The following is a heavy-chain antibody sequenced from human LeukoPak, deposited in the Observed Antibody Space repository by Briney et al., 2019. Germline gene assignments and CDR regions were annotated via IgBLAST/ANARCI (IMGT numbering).Heavy chain of an antibody. CDR2: IYSTDKT. J-gene: IGHJ6*04. V-gene: IGHV3-53*01. CDR1: GFTFSSYS. CDR3: AREIGYYFDNHSSRLRGRFDV. Sequence: GGSLRLSCAASGFTFSSYSMNWVRQAPGKGLEWVSVIYSTDKTNYADSVQGRFTISRDPSKNTVYLQMNSLRGEDTAVYYCAREIGYYFDNHSSRLRGRFDVWGTGTTVIVSS. D-gene: IGHD3-22*01.